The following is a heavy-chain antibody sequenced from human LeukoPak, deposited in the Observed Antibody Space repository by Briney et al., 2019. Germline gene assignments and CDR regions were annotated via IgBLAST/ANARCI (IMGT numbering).Heavy chain of an antibody. Sequence: GGSLRLSCAASGFKFSSFSMNWVRQAPGKGLEWLSYISSTSSAVYYADSLKGRFTISRDNAKHSLYLQMNSLGAEDTAVYYCARAIASYGDSAYWGQGTLVTVSS. CDR3: ARAIASYGDSAY. J-gene: IGHJ4*02. D-gene: IGHD5-18*01. CDR2: ISSTSSAV. V-gene: IGHV3-48*04. CDR1: GFKFSSFS.